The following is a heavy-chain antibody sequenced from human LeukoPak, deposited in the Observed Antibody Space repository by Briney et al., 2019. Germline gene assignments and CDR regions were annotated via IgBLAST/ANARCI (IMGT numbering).Heavy chain of an antibody. CDR3: ARVPYVFDL. V-gene: IGHV1-18*01. CDR1: GYTFATSG. CDR2: IRPTTGNT. J-gene: IGHJ3*01. Sequence: GASVRVSCKASGYTFATSGITWVRQAPGQRLEWMGWIRPTTGNTHYAQKVQGRVTMGADTSTSTAYMELRSLTSDDTAVYYCARVPYVFDLWGQGTMVTVSS.